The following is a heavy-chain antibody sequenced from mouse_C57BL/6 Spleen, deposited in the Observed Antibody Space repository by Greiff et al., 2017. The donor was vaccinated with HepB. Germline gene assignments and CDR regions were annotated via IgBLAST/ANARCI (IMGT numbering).Heavy chain of an antibody. J-gene: IGHJ2*01. V-gene: IGHV1-81*01. CDR2: IYPRSGNT. Sequence: VQLQQSGAELARPGASVKLSCKASGYTFTSYGISWVKQRTGQGLEWIGEIYPRSGNTYYNEKFKGKATLTADKSSSTAYMELRSLTSEDSAVYFCARRYYGSSYYFDYWGQGTTLTVSS. CDR1: GYTFTSYG. D-gene: IGHD1-1*01. CDR3: ARRYYGSSYYFDY.